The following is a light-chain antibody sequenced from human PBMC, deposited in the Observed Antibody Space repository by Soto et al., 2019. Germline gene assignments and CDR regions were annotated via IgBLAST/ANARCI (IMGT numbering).Light chain of an antibody. CDR2: GAS. V-gene: IGKV3-15*01. Sequence: EIVMTQSSATLSVSPGERATLSCRASQSVSSNLAWYQHKPGQAPRLLIYGASARATGIPARFSGSGSGTEFTLTISSLQSEDFAVYYCQQYNNWPPWTFGQGTKVDIK. CDR1: QSVSSN. J-gene: IGKJ1*01. CDR3: QQYNNWPPWT.